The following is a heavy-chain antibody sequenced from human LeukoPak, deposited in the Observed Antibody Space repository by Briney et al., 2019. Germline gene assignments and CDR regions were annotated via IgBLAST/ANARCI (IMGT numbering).Heavy chain of an antibody. Sequence: GGSLRLSCAASGFTFSSYSMNWVRQAPGKGLEWVSYITSSSSTIYYADSVKGRFTISRDNAKNSLYLQMNSLRDEDTAVYYCARVVVVPAAMLNYYYYYGMHVWGQGCTLTVSS. CDR3: ARVVVVPAAMLNYYYYYGMHV. V-gene: IGHV3-48*02. CDR2: ITSSSSTI. J-gene: IGHJ6*02. D-gene: IGHD2-2*01. CDR1: GFTFSSYS.